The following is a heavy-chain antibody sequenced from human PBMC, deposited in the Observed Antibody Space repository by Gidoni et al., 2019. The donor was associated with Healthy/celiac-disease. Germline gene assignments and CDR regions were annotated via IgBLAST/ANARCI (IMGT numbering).Heavy chain of an antibody. J-gene: IGHJ4*02. CDR1: GFTFSRYA. CDR3: ARDRNKINGYYFDY. V-gene: IGHV3-30*04. Sequence: QVQLVASGGGVVQPGRSLRLSCAASGFTFSRYAMHWVRQAPGKGLEWVAVISYDGSNKYYADSVKGRFTISRDNSKNTLYLQMNSLRAEDTAVYYCARDRNKINGYYFDYWGQGTLVTVSS. CDR2: ISYDGSNK. D-gene: IGHD2-8*01.